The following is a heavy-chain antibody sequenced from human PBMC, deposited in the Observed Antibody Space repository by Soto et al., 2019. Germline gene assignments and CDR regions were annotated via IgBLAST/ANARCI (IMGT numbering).Heavy chain of an antibody. V-gene: IGHV3-33*01. CDR2: IWYDGSNK. D-gene: IGHD6-6*01. Sequence: QVQLVESGGGVVQPGRSLRLSCAASGFTFSSYGMHWVRQAPGKGLEWVAVIWYDGSNKYYADSVKGRFTISRDNSKNTLYLQMNSLRAEDTAMYYCARDGARPGPFDYWGQGTLVTVSS. J-gene: IGHJ4*02. CDR1: GFTFSSYG. CDR3: ARDGARPGPFDY.